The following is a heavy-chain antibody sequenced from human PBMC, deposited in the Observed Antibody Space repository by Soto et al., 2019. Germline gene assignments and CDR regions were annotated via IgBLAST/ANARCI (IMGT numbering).Heavy chain of an antibody. Sequence: SETLSLTCAVYGGSFSGYYWSWIRQPPGKGLEWIGEINHSGSTNYNPSLKSRATISVDTSKNQFSLKLTSVTAADTAVYYCARDWVAEAATPPNWFDLWGQGTLVTVSS. CDR1: GGSFSGYY. CDR2: INHSGST. V-gene: IGHV4-34*01. D-gene: IGHD2-15*01. J-gene: IGHJ5*02. CDR3: ARDWVAEAATPPNWFDL.